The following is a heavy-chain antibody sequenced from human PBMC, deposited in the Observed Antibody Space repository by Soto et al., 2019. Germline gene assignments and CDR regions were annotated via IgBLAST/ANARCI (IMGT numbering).Heavy chain of an antibody. CDR1: GGSISTYY. CDR3: ARDTYYYNSGKSWHDGLDV. J-gene: IGHJ3*01. V-gene: IGHV4-59*01. CDR2: IFHSGST. D-gene: IGHD3-22*01. Sequence: QVQLQESGPGLIKPSETLSLTCSISGGSISTYYWSWIRQPPGKGLEWIGHIFHSGSTNYSPSLKSRVTISVDTSRNQRSLRLRSVTAADTAVYFCARDTYYYNSGKSWHDGLDVWGQGRMVTVSS.